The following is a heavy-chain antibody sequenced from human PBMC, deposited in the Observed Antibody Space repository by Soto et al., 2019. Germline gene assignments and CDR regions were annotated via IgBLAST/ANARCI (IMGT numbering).Heavy chain of an antibody. CDR1: GFSFTNFA. CDR2: IGASGDIT. Sequence: LRLCCAASGFSFTNFAMSWVRQAPGKGLEWVAGIGASGDITWYADSVKGRLSISRDNSKNTLYLQLNSLRFEDTAVYYCAKDDFTDRGDDYFDYWGPGTLVTVSS. CDR3: AKDDFTDRGDDYFDY. V-gene: IGHV3-23*01. D-gene: IGHD2-21*02. J-gene: IGHJ4*02.